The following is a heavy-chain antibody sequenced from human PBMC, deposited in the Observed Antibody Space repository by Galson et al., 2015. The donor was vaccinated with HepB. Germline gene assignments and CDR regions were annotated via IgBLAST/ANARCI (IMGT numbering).Heavy chain of an antibody. Sequence: SVKVSCKASGYTFSSYDINWVRQATGQGLEWVGWMNPNSGDTAYAQKFQGRVTMTRNHSVSTAFMELSSLRSDDTAVYYCARGLGQLLVLEFSCGGQGALVGVSS. J-gene: IGHJ1*01. CDR1: GYTFSSYD. D-gene: IGHD6-6*01. CDR2: MNPNSGDT. V-gene: IGHV1-8*01. CDR3: ARGLGQLLVLEFSC.